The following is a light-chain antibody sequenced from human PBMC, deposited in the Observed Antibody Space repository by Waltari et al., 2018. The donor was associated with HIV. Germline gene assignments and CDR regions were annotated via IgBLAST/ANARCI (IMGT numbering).Light chain of an antibody. CDR1: VLARKY. CDR3: YSAADSDEV. Sequence: SFELTQPSSVSVSPGQTARITCPGGVLARKYARWFQKKPGQAHLLLIYKDNERPSGFPERFPGSSSGTTVILSISWGQVEDEVDYYCYSAADSDEVFGGGTKLTVL. CDR2: KDN. V-gene: IGLV3-27*01. J-gene: IGLJ3*02.